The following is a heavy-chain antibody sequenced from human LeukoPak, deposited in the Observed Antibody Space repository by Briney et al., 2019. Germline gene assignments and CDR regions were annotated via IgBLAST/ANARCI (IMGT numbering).Heavy chain of an antibody. CDR3: ASSDYDFWSGYYTGALSYYMDV. V-gene: IGHV4-34*01. J-gene: IGHJ6*03. Sequence: PSETLSLTCAVYGGSFSGYYWSWIRQPPGKGLEWIGETNHSGSTNYNPSLKSRVTISVDTSKNQFSLKLSSVTAADTAVYYCASSDYDFWSGYYTGALSYYMDVWGKGTTVTVSS. CDR1: GGSFSGYY. CDR2: TNHSGST. D-gene: IGHD3-3*01.